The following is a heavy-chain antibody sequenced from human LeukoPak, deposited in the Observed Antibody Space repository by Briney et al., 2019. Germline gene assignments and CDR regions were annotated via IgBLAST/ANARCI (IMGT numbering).Heavy chain of an antibody. V-gene: IGHV1-18*01. D-gene: IGHD2-2*01. CDR1: GYTFTSYG. J-gene: IGHJ6*02. CDR3: ARPPVPAAMPADYYYGMDV. CDR2: ISAYNGNT. Sequence: GASVKVSCKAAGYTFTSYGISWVRQAPGQGLEWMGWISAYNGNTNYAQKFQGRVTITADESTSTAYMELSSLRSEDTAVYYCARPPVPAAMPADYYYGMDVWGQGTTVTVSS.